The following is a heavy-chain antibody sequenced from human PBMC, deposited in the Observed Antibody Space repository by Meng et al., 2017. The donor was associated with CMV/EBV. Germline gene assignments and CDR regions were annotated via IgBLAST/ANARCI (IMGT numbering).Heavy chain of an antibody. D-gene: IGHD2-2*03. J-gene: IGHJ4*02. V-gene: IGHV1-2*06. Sequence: QVGVGESGEEVKKPGASVKVSCKASGYSFIGHYIHWVRQAPGQGLEWMGRINPNSAGTNYVEKFQGRVTMTRDTSNNIVYMELTRLTSDDTAVYYCTRSWIDSFTPDFDYWGQGTLVTGSS. CDR2: INPNSAGT. CDR3: TRSWIDSFTPDFDY. CDR1: GYSFIGHY.